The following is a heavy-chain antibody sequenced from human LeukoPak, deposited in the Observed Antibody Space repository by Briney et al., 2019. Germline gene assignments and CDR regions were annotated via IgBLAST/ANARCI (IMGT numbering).Heavy chain of an antibody. CDR3: ARHSYNYYGLDV. Sequence: SETLPLTCTVSGDSVSSYYWSWIRQPPGKGLEWIGYIYYSGTTNYNPSLKSRVTMSVDTSNNHLSLRLTSVTAADTALYYCARHSYNYYGLDVWGQGTTITVSS. CDR1: GDSVSSYY. V-gene: IGHV4-59*08. CDR2: IYYSGTT. J-gene: IGHJ6*02.